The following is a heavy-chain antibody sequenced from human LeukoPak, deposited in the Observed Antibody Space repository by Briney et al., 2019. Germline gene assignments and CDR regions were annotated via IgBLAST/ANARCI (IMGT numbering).Heavy chain of an antibody. V-gene: IGHV3-21*01. CDR2: ISSISTYK. CDR3: ARLPELPGFGDY. J-gene: IGHJ4*02. CDR1: GFTFSSYS. Sequence: GGSLRLSCAASGFTFSSYSMTWVRQAPGKGLEWISSISSISTYKFYADSVKGRFAISRDDSENSLYLQMNSLRVEDTAVYYCARLPELPGFGDYWGQGTLVTVSS. D-gene: IGHD3-10*01.